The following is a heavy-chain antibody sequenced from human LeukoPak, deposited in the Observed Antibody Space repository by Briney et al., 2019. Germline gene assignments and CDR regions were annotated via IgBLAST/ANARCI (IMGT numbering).Heavy chain of an antibody. CDR1: GFTFGDYA. CDR3: TALDY. V-gene: IGHV3-49*04. CDR2: IRSKAYGGTT. Sequence: GGSLRLSCTASGFTFGDYAMSWVRQAPGKGLEWVGFIRSKAYGGTTEYAASVKGRFTISRDDSKSIAYLQMNSLKTEDTGGYDCTALDYWGQGTLVTVSS. D-gene: IGHD1-1*01. J-gene: IGHJ4*02.